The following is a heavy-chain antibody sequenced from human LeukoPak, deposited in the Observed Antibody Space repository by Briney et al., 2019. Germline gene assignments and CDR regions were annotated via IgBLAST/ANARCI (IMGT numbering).Heavy chain of an antibody. J-gene: IGHJ4*02. V-gene: IGHV5-51*01. Sequence: PGESLRISCKGSGYTFSSYWIGWVRQMPGKGLEWMGIIYPGDSDTRYSPSLQGQVTISVDTSIGTAYLQWSSLKASDTAIYYCAKQNDFRLDYWGQGTLVTVSS. D-gene: IGHD3-3*01. CDR1: GYTFSSYW. CDR2: IYPGDSDT. CDR3: AKQNDFRLDY.